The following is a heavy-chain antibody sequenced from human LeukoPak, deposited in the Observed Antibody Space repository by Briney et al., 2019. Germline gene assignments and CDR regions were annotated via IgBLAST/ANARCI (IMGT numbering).Heavy chain of an antibody. D-gene: IGHD2-2*01. CDR3: AREYCSSTSCQKAYRNWFDP. V-gene: IGHV5-51*03. J-gene: IGHJ5*02. Sequence: GESLTLSCTGSGYTFTSYWMGWVRQTPGKGREGVGIIYPGESDTIYSPSFQGQVTISADKSISTAYLQCSSLKPSDTAMYYCAREYCSSTSCQKAYRNWFDPWGQGTLVTVSS. CDR2: IYPGESDT. CDR1: GYTFTSYW.